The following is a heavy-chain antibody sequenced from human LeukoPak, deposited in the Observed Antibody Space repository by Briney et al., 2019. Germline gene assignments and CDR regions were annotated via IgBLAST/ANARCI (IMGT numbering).Heavy chain of an antibody. J-gene: IGHJ3*02. V-gene: IGHV3-30*02. CDR2: IRYDGSNK. D-gene: IGHD2-15*01. CDR1: GFTFSSYG. Sequence: GGSLRLSCAASGFTFSSYGMHWDRQAPGKGLEWVAFIRYDGSNKYYADSVKGRFTISRDNSKNTLYLQMNSLRAEDTAVYYCAKANVKYCSGGSCFDAFDIWGQGTMITVSS. CDR3: AKANVKYCSGGSCFDAFDI.